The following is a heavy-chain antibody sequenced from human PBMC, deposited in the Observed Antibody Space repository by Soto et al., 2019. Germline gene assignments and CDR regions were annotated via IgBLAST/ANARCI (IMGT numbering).Heavy chain of an antibody. J-gene: IGHJ4*02. CDR2: ISSDVITT. Sequence: GESLRPSCPPSAFTFRILWMSWVRQPPGKGRGWVSRISSDVITTSYVDSVQCRSTIPRDNAKKTLYLEMDSLRAAHSAVYDFADSWLPSSYWGLGTLVTVSS. CDR3: ADSWLPSSY. CDR1: AFTFRILW. V-gene: IGHV3-74*01. D-gene: IGHD5-12*01.